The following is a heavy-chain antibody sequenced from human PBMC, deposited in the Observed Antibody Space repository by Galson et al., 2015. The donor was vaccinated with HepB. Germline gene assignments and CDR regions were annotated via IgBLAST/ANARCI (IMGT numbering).Heavy chain of an antibody. J-gene: IGHJ5*02. Sequence: SVKVSCKASGYTFTGYYMHWVRQAPGQGLEWMGWINPNSGGTNYAQKFQGRVTMTRDTSISTAYMELSRLRSDDTAVYYCARGGIPHYDFWSGYYTSSWFDPWGQGTLVTVSS. CDR1: GYTFTGYY. V-gene: IGHV1-2*02. CDR3: ARGGIPHYDFWSGYYTSSWFDP. CDR2: INPNSGGT. D-gene: IGHD3-3*01.